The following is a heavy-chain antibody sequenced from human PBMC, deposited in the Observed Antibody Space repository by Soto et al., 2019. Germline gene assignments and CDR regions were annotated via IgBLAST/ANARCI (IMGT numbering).Heavy chain of an antibody. Sequence: QVQLVESGGGVVQPGRSLRLSCAASGFTFSSYAMHWVRQAPGKGLEWVAVISYDGSNKYYADSVKGRFTISRDNSKNTLYLQMNSLRAEDTAVYYCARGEDYNYYFDYWGQGNLVTVSS. CDR1: GFTFSSYA. J-gene: IGHJ4*02. V-gene: IGHV3-30-3*01. CDR2: ISYDGSNK. D-gene: IGHD1-1*01. CDR3: ARGEDYNYYFDY.